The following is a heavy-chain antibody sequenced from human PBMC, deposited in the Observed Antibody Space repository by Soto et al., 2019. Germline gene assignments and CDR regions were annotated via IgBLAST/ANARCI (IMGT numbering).Heavy chain of an antibody. Sequence: QVQLVESGGGVVQPGRSLRLSCAASGFTFSSYGMHWVRQAPGKGLEWVAVLWYDGSNKYYADSVKCRFTISRDNSKNTLYLQMNSLRAEATAVYYCSSEVIAVAGTTDATYDFHYWGQGTLVTVSS. J-gene: IGHJ4*02. D-gene: IGHD6-19*01. V-gene: IGHV3-33*01. CDR1: GFTFSSYG. CDR3: SSEVIAVAGTTDATYDFHY. CDR2: LWYDGSNK.